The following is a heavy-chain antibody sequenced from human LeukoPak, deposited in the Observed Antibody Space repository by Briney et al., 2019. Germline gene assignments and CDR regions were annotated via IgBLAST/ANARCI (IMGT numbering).Heavy chain of an antibody. Sequence: GESLKISCKVSGYRFTDYWISWVRQMPGRGLEWMGRIDPSDSYRNYSPSFQGHVTISTDKSINTAYLQWSSLKASDTAIYYCARHSSPRYYFDSWGQGTLVAVSS. V-gene: IGHV5-10-1*01. CDR2: IDPSDSYR. CDR3: ARHSSPRYYFDS. J-gene: IGHJ4*02. CDR1: GYRFTDYW.